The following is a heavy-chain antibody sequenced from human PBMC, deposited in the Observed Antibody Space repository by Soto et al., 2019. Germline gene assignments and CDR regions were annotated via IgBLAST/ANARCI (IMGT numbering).Heavy chain of an antibody. Sequence: QLQLQESGPGLVKPSETLSLTCTVSGGSISSSSYYWGWIRQPPGKGLEWIGSIYYSGSTYYNPSLKSRVTISVDTSKNQFSLKLSSVTAADTAVYYCARRQHEEHSSSWYADYWGQGTLVTVSS. CDR2: IYYSGST. J-gene: IGHJ4*02. CDR3: ARRQHEEHSSSWYADY. V-gene: IGHV4-39*01. D-gene: IGHD6-13*01. CDR1: GGSISSSSYY.